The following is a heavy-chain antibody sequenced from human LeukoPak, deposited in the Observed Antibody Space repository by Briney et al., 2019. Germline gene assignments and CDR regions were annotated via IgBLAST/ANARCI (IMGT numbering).Heavy chain of an antibody. CDR3: ARGHYYDSSDYYYALNY. CDR1: GYTFTSYG. CDR2: ISAYNGNT. Sequence: ASVKVSCKASGYTFTSYGISWVRQAPGQGLEWMGWISAYNGNTNYAQKLQGRVTMTTDTSTSTVYMELSSLRSEDTVVYYCARGHYYDSSDYYYALNYWGQGTLVTVSS. D-gene: IGHD3-22*01. V-gene: IGHV1-18*01. J-gene: IGHJ4*02.